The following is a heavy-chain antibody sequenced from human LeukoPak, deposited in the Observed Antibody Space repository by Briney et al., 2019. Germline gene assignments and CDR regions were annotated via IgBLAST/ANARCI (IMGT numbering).Heavy chain of an antibody. CDR2: IIPIFGTA. D-gene: IGHD5-24*01. CDR3: AREGRRDGYNLPFDY. CDR1: GGTFSSYA. V-gene: IGHV1-69*13. J-gene: IGHJ4*02. Sequence: SVKVSCKASGGTFSSYAISWVRQAPGQGLEWMGGIIPIFGTANYAQKFQGRVTITADESTSTAYMELGRLRSEDTAVYYCAREGRRDGYNLPFDYWGQGTLVTVSS.